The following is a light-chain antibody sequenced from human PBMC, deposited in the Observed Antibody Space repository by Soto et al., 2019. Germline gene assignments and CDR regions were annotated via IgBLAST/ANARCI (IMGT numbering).Light chain of an antibody. J-gene: IGLJ1*01. CDR3: SSYTTSSTYV. Sequence: QSALIQPASVSGSPGQSITISCTGTSSDVGSYNYVSWYQQHPGKAPKVMIYDVSNRPSGVSYRFSGSKSGNTASLTISGLQAEDEADYYCSSYTTSSTYVFGTGTKLTVL. V-gene: IGLV2-14*01. CDR1: SSDVGSYNY. CDR2: DVS.